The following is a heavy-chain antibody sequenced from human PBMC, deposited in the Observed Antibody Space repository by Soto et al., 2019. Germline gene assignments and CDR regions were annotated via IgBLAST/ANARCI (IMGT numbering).Heavy chain of an antibody. J-gene: IGHJ4*02. Sequence: QVQLVQSGAEVQKPGASVKVSCKTSGYTFNDFGITWVRQAPGLGLEWLGWIYSKAGTINFAPKFQGRVIMTTDTSTSAANIELTSPTCDDSALYFCAIDICFDIDYVGQGTLVTVS. D-gene: IGHD2-21*01. V-gene: IGHV1-18*01. CDR3: AIDICFDIDY. CDR2: IYSKAGTI. CDR1: GYTFNDFG.